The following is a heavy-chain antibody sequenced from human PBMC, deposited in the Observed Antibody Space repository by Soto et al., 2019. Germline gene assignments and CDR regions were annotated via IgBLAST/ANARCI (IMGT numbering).Heavy chain of an antibody. CDR3: ARDGYCSSTSCPGGYYGMDV. Sequence: ASVRVCCKASGVTFSSYAISWVRQAPGQGLEWMGGIIPIFGTANYAQKFQGRVTITADESTSTAYMELSSLRSEDTAVYYCARDGYCSSTSCPGGYYGMDVWRQGTTVTVSS. J-gene: IGHJ6*02. CDR2: IIPIFGTA. D-gene: IGHD2-2*01. V-gene: IGHV1-69*13. CDR1: GVTFSSYA.